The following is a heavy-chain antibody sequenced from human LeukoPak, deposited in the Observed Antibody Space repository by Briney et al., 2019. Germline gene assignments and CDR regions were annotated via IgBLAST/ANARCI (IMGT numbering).Heavy chain of an antibody. J-gene: IGHJ4*01. CDR3: AKDAIYYDGSSHIYYFDS. CDR2: ISSRAGGQ. Sequence: GGSLRLSCAASGFSLSDYGMAWVRQAPGKGLELLSVISSRAGGQIDHYAESVKGRFTISRDTSKNILYLQMHSLRAEDTALYYCAKDAIYYDGSSHIYYFDSWGHGTQFAVSS. D-gene: IGHD3-16*01. V-gene: IGHV3-23*01. CDR1: GFSLSDYG.